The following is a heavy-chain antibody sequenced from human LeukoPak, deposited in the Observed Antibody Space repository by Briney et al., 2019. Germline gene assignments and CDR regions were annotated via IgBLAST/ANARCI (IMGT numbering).Heavy chain of an antibody. D-gene: IGHD2-15*01. Sequence: GGSLRLSCSASGFTFSNSAMSWVRQAPGKGLEWVSTISGSDDSTFYADSVRGRFTISRDNSKNTLYLQMNSLRAEDTAVYYCAKSRSGGGSCYNYWGQGTLVTVSS. J-gene: IGHJ4*02. CDR2: ISGSDDST. V-gene: IGHV3-23*01. CDR1: GFTFSNSA. CDR3: AKSRSGGGSCYNY.